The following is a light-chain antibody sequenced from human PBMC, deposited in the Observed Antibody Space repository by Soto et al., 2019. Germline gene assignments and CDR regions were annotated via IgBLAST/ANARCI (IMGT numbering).Light chain of an antibody. CDR1: SSNIGNNA. Sequence: QSVLTQPPSVSEAPRQRVTISCSGSSSNIGNNAVNWYQQLPGKAPKLLIYYDDLLPSGVSDRFSGSKSGTSASLAIRGLQSEDEADYYCAARDDSLNGVVFGGGTQLTVL. CDR2: YDD. J-gene: IGLJ2*01. V-gene: IGLV1-36*01. CDR3: AARDDSLNGVV.